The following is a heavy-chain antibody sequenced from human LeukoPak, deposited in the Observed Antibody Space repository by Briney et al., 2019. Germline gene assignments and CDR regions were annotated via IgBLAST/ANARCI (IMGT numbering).Heavy chain of an antibody. CDR1: GFTFSSYG. V-gene: IGHV3-33*01. CDR3: ARAGGGVAPLLYYFDY. J-gene: IGHJ4*02. D-gene: IGHD2-15*01. Sequence: TGGSLRLSCAASGFTFSSYGMHWVRQAPGKGLEWVAVIWYDGSNKYYADSVKGRFTISRDNSKNTLYLQMNSLRAEDTAVYYCARAGGGVAPLLYYFDYWGQGTLVTVSS. CDR2: IWYDGSNK.